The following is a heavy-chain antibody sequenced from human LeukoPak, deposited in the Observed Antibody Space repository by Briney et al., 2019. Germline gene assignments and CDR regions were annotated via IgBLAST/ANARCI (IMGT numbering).Heavy chain of an antibody. Sequence: PGGSLRLSCVGSGFTSIAYALTWARQAPGKGLEWVSGISGGGVTTYYADSVKGRFTISRDNSKNTLYLQMNSLRAEDTAVYYCARQYYDFWSGPDYWGQGTLVTVSS. D-gene: IGHD3-3*01. CDR3: ARQYYDFWSGPDY. CDR1: GFTSIAYA. CDR2: ISGGGVTT. J-gene: IGHJ4*02. V-gene: IGHV3-23*01.